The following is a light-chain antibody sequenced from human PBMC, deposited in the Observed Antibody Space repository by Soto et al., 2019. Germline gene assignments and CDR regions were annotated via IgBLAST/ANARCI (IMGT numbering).Light chain of an antibody. J-gene: IGLJ2*01. CDR2: GNN. CDR1: KSNLGAGYD. CDR3: QSYDSSLSGVV. Sequence: QPVLTQPPSVSGAPGQRVTISCTGNKSNLGAGYDVHWYLHLPGTAPKLLIYGNNNRPSGVPDRFSGSKSGTSASLAITGLQAEDEADYYCQSYDSSLSGVVFGGGTKLTVL. V-gene: IGLV1-40*01.